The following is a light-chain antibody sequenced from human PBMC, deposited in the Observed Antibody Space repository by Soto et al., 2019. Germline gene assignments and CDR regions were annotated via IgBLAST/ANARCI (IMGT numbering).Light chain of an antibody. Sequence: DIVLTQSPGTLSLSPGERATLSCRASQSVGSIYLAWYQQKPGQAPRLLIYGASSRATGIPDRFSGSGSGTDFTLTISSLEPEDFAVYYCQQYGSSPWTFGQGTKVDI. CDR1: QSVGSIY. CDR3: QQYGSSPWT. V-gene: IGKV3-20*01. J-gene: IGKJ1*01. CDR2: GAS.